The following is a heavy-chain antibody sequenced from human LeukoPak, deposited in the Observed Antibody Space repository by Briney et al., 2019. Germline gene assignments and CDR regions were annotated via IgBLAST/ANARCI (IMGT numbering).Heavy chain of an antibody. J-gene: IGHJ5*01. V-gene: IGHV4-4*07. CDR3: ARSNGYAAIDS. Sequence: PSETLSLTCSVSGASIKGSYWSCIRQPAGRGLEWIGRIYSSGSANYNPSLKSRVTMSIDTSKSQFSLKVNSVTGADTAVYYCARSNGYAAIDSWAHGIMVTVSS. D-gene: IGHD2-8*01. CDR2: IYSSGSA. CDR1: GASIKGSY.